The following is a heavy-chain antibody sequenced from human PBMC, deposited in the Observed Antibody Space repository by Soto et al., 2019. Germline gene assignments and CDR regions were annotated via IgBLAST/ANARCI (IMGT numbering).Heavy chain of an antibody. Sequence: EVQLVESGGGLFKPGESLRLSCAASGFTFSTFTMNWVLQAPGKGLEWVSSISTNSRSIYYADSVKGRFTISSDNAKTSLSLQMNSLTTEDTAVYYCARGFSSSSWFDPWGQGTLVTVSS. CDR1: GFTFSTFT. D-gene: IGHD6-6*01. J-gene: IGHJ5*02. V-gene: IGHV3-21*01. CDR2: ISTNSRSI. CDR3: ARGFSSSSWFDP.